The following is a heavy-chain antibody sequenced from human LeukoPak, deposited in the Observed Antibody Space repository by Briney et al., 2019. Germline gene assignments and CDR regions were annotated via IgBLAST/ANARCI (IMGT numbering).Heavy chain of an antibody. V-gene: IGHV1-8*01. D-gene: IGHD2-15*01. J-gene: IGHJ3*02. Sequence: ASVKVSCKASGYTFTSYDINWVRQATGQGLEWMGWMNPNSGNTGYAQKFQGRVTMTRNTSIGTAYMELSSLRSEDTAVYYCASVVVVAAANAFDIWGQGTMVTVS. CDR2: MNPNSGNT. CDR1: GYTFTSYD. CDR3: ASVVVVAAANAFDI.